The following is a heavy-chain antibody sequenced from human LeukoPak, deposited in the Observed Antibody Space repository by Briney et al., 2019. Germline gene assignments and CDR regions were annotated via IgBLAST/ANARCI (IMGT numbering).Heavy chain of an antibody. D-gene: IGHD3-10*01. V-gene: IGHV3-21*01. Sequence: GESLRLSCAASGFTFSSYSMNWVRQAPGKGLEWVSSISSSSSYIFYADSVKGRFTISRDNAKNSLYLQMNSLRAEDTAVYYCARVYYGQGAFDIWGQGTMVTVSS. CDR3: ARVYYGQGAFDI. CDR2: ISSSSSYI. J-gene: IGHJ3*02. CDR1: GFTFSSYS.